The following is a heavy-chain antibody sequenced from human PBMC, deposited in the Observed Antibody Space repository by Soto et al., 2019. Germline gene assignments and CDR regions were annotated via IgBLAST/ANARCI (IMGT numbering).Heavy chain of an antibody. CDR3: ARDYLVIPHRVIDY. CDR2: IRNKRNSDTT. V-gene: IGHV3-72*01. J-gene: IGHJ4*02. D-gene: IGHD2-15*01. CDR1: GFTLSDHH. Sequence: GGSLRLSCAASGFTLSDHHMDWVRQAPGKGLEWVGRIRNKRNSDTTEYAASVKGRFTISRDDSKDSLYLQMNSLKTEDTALYYCARDYLVIPHRVIDYWGQGTRVTVSS.